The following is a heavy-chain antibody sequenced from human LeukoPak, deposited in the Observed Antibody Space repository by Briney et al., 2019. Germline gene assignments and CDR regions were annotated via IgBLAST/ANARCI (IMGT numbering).Heavy chain of an antibody. CDR1: GYTFTSYA. CDR3: ARVLKPEVYYYYGMDV. V-gene: IGHV7-4-1*02. CDR2: INTNTGNP. J-gene: IGHJ6*02. Sequence: ASMKVSCKASGYTFTSYAMNWVRQAPGQGLEWMGWINTNTGNPTYAQGFTGRFVFSLDTSVSTAYLQISSLKAEDTAVYYCARVLKPEVYYYYGMDVWGQGTTVTVSS.